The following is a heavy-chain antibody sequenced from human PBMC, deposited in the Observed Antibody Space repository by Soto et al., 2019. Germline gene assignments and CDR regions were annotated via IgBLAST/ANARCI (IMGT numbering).Heavy chain of an antibody. Sequence: SETLSLTCTVSGASISSYYWSWIRQPPGKGLEWIGYIYYSGSTNYNPSLKSRVTISVDTSKNQFSLKLSSVTAADTAVYYCARSRGYSGSPFDYWGQGTLVTVSS. V-gene: IGHV4-59*08. CDR1: GASISSYY. CDR3: ARSRGYSGSPFDY. D-gene: IGHD5-12*01. J-gene: IGHJ4*02. CDR2: IYYSGST.